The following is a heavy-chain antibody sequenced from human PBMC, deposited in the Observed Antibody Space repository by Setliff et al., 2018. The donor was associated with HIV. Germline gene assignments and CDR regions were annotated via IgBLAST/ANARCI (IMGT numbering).Heavy chain of an antibody. CDR2: MSSSGGNI. V-gene: IGHV3-23*01. CDR1: GFTFSASW. J-gene: IGHJ4*02. D-gene: IGHD1-26*01. CDR3: ARDLRNWSGGNLDS. Sequence: GGSLRLSCAASGFTFSASWMTWVRQAPGKGLEWVSVMSSSGGNIFYADSVKGRFTISRDNSKNTLSLEMNSLRAEDTAVYYCARDLRNWSGGNLDSWGQGILVTVSS.